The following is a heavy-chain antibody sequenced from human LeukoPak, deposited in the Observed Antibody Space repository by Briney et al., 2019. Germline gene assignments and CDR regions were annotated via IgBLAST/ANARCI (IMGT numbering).Heavy chain of an antibody. CDR1: GFTCSSNV. J-gene: IGHJ5*02. D-gene: IGHD3-22*01. CDR2: IGGSGGAT. CDR3: AKGYGSSGNYFHWFDH. Sequence: RAGSLILSRAASGFTCSSNVMTWVRLAPGKGMEWVSAIGGSGGATYCADSVKGRFTISRDNSKNTLNLQMNSLRAEDTAVYYCAKGYGSSGNYFHWFDHGGQGTVVTVSS. V-gene: IGHV3-23*01.